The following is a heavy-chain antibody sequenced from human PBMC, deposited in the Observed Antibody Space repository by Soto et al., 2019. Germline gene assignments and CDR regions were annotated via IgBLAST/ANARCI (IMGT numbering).Heavy chain of an antibody. J-gene: IGHJ3*02. Sequence: GGSLRLSCAASGFTFSSYSMNWVRQAPGKGLEWVSSISSSSSYIYYADSVKGRFTISRDNAKSSLYLQMNSLRAEDTAVYYCARARDYDFWSGYAFDIWGQGTMVTVSS. CDR2: ISSSSSYI. V-gene: IGHV3-21*01. CDR3: ARARDYDFWSGYAFDI. CDR1: GFTFSSYS. D-gene: IGHD3-3*01.